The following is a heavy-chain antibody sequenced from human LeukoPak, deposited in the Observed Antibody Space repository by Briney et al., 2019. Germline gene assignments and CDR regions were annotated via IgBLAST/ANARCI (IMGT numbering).Heavy chain of an antibody. J-gene: IGHJ6*03. D-gene: IGHD3-16*02. CDR2: INPSGGST. V-gene: IGHV1-46*01. CDR3: ARGQKYYDYVWGSYREYYYMDV. Sequence: ASVKVSCKASGYTFTSYYMHWVRQAPGQGLEWMGIINPSGGSTSYAQKFQGRVTMTRDTSISTAYMELSRLRSDDTAVYYCARGQKYYDYVWGSYREYYYMDVWGKGTTVTISS. CDR1: GYTFTSYY.